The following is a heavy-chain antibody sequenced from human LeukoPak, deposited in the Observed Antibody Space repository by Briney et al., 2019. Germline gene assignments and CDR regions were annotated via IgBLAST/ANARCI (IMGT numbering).Heavy chain of an antibody. J-gene: IGHJ4*02. CDR2: IYRNDDK. CDR1: GFSLSTSGVG. V-gene: IGHV2-5*01. Sequence: SGPTLVKPTQTLTLTCTFSGFSLSTSGVGVGWIRQPPGKALEWLALIYRNDDKRYSPSLKSRLTITKDTSRDQVVLTRTNMDPVDTATYYCARHYDFWSAYQYYFDYWGQGTLVTVSS. CDR3: ARHYDFWSAYQYYFDY. D-gene: IGHD3-3*01.